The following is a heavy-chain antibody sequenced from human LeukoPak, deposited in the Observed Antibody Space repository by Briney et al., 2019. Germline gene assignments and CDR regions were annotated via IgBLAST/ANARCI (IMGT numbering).Heavy chain of an antibody. D-gene: IGHD6-19*01. J-gene: IGHJ3*02. CDR1: GGTFSSYA. CDR3: ARGLDSSGWYGRRAFDI. CDR2: IIPIFGTA. V-gene: IGHV1-69*01. Sequence: GASVKVSCKASGGTFSSYAISWVRQAPGQGLEWMGWIIPIFGTANYAQRFQGRVTITADESTSTAYMELSSLRSEDTAVYYCARGLDSSGWYGRRAFDIWGQGTMVTVSS.